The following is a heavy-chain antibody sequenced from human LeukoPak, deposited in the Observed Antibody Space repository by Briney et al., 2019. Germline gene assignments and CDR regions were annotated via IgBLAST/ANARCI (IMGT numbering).Heavy chain of an antibody. CDR3: ARDRGYSGYDFDY. CDR2: IYSGGST. Sequence: GGSLRLSCAASGFTLSSNYMSWVGQAPGKGVEGVSVIYSGGSTYYADSVKGRFTISSDNSQNPLYLQMNSLSAEDTAVYYCARDRGYSGYDFDYWGQGTLVTVSS. V-gene: IGHV3-66*01. D-gene: IGHD5-12*01. CDR1: GFTLSSNY. J-gene: IGHJ4*02.